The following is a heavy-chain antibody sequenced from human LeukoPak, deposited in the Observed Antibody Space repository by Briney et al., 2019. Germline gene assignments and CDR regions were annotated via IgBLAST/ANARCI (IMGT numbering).Heavy chain of an antibody. V-gene: IGHV1-8*01. D-gene: IGHD2-21*02. Sequence: GASVKVSCKASGYTFTSYDINWVRQATGQGLEWMGWMNPNSGNTGYAQKFQGRVTMTRNTSISTAYMELSSLGSEDTAVYYCARLAHLWCGGDCYSPYWGQGTLVTVSS. CDR1: GYTFTSYD. J-gene: IGHJ4*02. CDR3: ARLAHLWCGGDCYSPY. CDR2: MNPNSGNT.